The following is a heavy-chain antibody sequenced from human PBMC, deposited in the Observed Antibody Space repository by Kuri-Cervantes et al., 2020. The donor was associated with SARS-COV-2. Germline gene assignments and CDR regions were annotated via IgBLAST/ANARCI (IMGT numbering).Heavy chain of an antibody. V-gene: IGHV3-21*01. CDR1: GFTFSSYS. CDR2: ISSSSSYI. D-gene: IGHD3-3*01. Sequence: GESLKISCAASGFTFSSYSMNWVRQAPGKGLEWVSSISSSSSYIYYADSVKGRFTISRDNAKNSLYLQMNSLRAEDTAVYYCARRSGHYPTYDAFDIWGQGTMVTVSS. CDR3: ARRSGHYPTYDAFDI. J-gene: IGHJ3*02.